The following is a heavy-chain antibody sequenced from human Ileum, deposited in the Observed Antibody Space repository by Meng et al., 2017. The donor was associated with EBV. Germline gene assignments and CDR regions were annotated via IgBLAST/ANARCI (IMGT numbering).Heavy chain of an antibody. V-gene: IGHV4-30-4*01. CDR3: ARGQKGYFDL. Sequence: QGPLHDSGPPLVQPSQPRPLTCTVSSRSISIRNYYCSRISQPPGEGLEWSGHIYNSGSNYYNPSLKTRMTISVDTSKIQFSLKLISITAADTPVHYCARGQKGYFDLWGRGTLVTVSS. CDR2: IYNSGSN. J-gene: IGHJ2*01. CDR1: SRSISIRNYY.